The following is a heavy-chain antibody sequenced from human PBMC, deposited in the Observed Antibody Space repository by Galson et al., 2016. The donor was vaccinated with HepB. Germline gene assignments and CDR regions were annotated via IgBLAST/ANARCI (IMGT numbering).Heavy chain of an antibody. D-gene: IGHD6-13*01. CDR3: ARAKRSGEYSSSWYGLDV. V-gene: IGHV3-30-3*01. CDR1: GFTFSNYA. Sequence: SLRLSCAASGFTFSNYAMHWVRQAPGKGLEWVAVISYDGNNKYYADSVKGRFTISRDNSKNALYLQMNSLRPEDTAVYYCARAKRSGEYSSSWYGLDVWGQGTTVTVSS. J-gene: IGHJ6*02. CDR2: ISYDGNNK.